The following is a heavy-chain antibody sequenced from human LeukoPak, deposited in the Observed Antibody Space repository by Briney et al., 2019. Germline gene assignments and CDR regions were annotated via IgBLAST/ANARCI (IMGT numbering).Heavy chain of an antibody. CDR1: GASISSYH. CDR2: THYSGTT. D-gene: IGHD5-18*01. V-gene: IGHV4-59*08. Sequence: SETLSLTCAVSGASISSYHWSWIRQPPGRGLEWIGYTHYSGTTNYNPSLRSRLTMSVDTSKNQFSLKLTSVTAADTAVYYCLTADATMGFDYWGQGTLVTVSS. J-gene: IGHJ4*02. CDR3: LTADATMGFDY.